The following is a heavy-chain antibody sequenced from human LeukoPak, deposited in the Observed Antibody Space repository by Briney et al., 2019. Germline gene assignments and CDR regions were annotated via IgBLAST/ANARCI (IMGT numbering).Heavy chain of an antibody. D-gene: IGHD3-10*01. J-gene: IGHJ4*02. CDR3: AKDWYYGSGALFYFDY. Sequence: GGSLRLSCAASGFTFSSYGMHWVRQAPGKGLEWVAVISYDGSNKYYADSVKGRFTISRDNSKNTLYLQMNSLRAEDTAVYYCAKDWYYGSGALFYFDYWGQGTLVTVSS. V-gene: IGHV3-30*18. CDR1: GFTFSSYG. CDR2: ISYDGSNK.